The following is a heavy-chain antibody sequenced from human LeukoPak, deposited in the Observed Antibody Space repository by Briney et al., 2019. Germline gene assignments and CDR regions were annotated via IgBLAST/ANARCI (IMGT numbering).Heavy chain of an antibody. CDR1: GYIFTHNW. V-gene: IGHV5-51*01. CDR3: ARQTRDGSGSRGYSFDF. Sequence: GESLKTSCKGSGYIFTHNWIGWVRQMPGKGLEWMGIIYPGDSDTRYSPSFEGQVTISVDKSISTAYLQWSSLKASDTAMYYCARQTRDGSGSRGYSFDFWGQGTLVTVSS. D-gene: IGHD3-10*01. CDR2: IYPGDSDT. J-gene: IGHJ4*02.